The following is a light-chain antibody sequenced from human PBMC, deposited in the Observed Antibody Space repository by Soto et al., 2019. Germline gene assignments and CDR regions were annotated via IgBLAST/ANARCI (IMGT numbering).Light chain of an antibody. V-gene: IGKV4-1*01. Sequence: DIVLTQSPGSLAVSLGERATFNCKSSQSVLYTPDNKNYLAWYQQRPGQPPRLLIYWASTRESGVPDRFSGSGSGKDFTLTISSLQAEDGAFYYCKKCYGVPNTFGQGPKRE. CDR3: KKCYGVPNT. CDR2: WAS. J-gene: IGKJ2*01. CDR1: QSVLYTPDNKNY.